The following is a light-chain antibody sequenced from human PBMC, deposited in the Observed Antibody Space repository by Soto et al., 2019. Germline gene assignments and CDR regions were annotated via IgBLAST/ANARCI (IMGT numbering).Light chain of an antibody. Sequence: QSALTQPASVSGSPGQSITISCTGTSSDVGGYNYVSWYQQHPGKAPKLMIYEVSNRPSGVSNRFSGSKSGNTASLTISGLQAEDEDDYYCSSYTSSSTWVFGTGTQLTVL. CDR2: EVS. J-gene: IGLJ1*01. CDR1: SSDVGGYNY. CDR3: SSYTSSSTWV. V-gene: IGLV2-14*01.